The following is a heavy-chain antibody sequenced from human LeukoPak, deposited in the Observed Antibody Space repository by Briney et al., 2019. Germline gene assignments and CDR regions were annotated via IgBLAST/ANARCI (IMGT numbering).Heavy chain of an antibody. V-gene: IGHV4-30-2*01. CDR1: GGSISSGGYS. Sequence: SQTLSRTCAVSGGSISSGGYSWSWIRQPPGKGLEWIGYIYHSGSTYYNPSLKSRVTISVDRSKNQFSLKLSSVTAADTAVYYCARSPRVGAYPFDYWGQGTLVTVSS. J-gene: IGHJ4*02. D-gene: IGHD1-26*01. CDR2: IYHSGST. CDR3: ARSPRVGAYPFDY.